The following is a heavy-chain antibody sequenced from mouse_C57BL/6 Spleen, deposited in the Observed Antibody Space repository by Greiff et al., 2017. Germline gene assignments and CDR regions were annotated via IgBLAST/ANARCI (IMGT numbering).Heavy chain of an antibody. CDR1: GFTFSNYW. Sequence: EVMLVESGGGLVQPGRSMKLSCVASGFTFSNYWMNWVRQSPEKGLEWVAQIRLKSDNYATHYAESVKGRFTISRDDSKSSVYLQMNNVRAEDTGIYYCTGGDGSSHDYWGQGTTLTVSS. V-gene: IGHV6-3*01. CDR2: IRLKSDNYAT. D-gene: IGHD1-1*01. J-gene: IGHJ2*01. CDR3: TGGDGSSHDY.